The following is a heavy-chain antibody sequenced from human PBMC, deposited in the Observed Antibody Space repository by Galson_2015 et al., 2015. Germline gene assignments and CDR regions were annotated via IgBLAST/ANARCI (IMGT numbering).Heavy chain of an antibody. J-gene: IGHJ4*02. V-gene: IGHV3-23*01. CDR1: GFTFSNYA. D-gene: IGHD3-22*01. CDR2: ISGSGGGT. Sequence: SLRLSCAASGFTFSNYAMDWVRQAPGKGLEWLSGISGSGGGTYYADSVKGRFTISRDNSENTLYLQINNLRAEDTAIYYCAKSLARYDSTGIDYWGQGTLVTVSS. CDR3: AKSLARYDSTGIDY.